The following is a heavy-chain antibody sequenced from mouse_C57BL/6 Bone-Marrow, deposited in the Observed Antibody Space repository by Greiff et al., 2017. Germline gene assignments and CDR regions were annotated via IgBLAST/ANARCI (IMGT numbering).Heavy chain of an antibody. D-gene: IGHD2-4*01. CDR1: GFNIKDDY. Sequence: VQLQQSGAELVRPGASVKLSCTASGFNIKDDYMHWVKQRPEQGLEWIGWIDPENGATEYASKFQGKATITADTSSNTAYLQLSSLTSEDTAVYYCTTGYDYDRAWFAYWGQGTLVTVSA. J-gene: IGHJ3*01. CDR3: TTGYDYDRAWFAY. V-gene: IGHV14-4*01. CDR2: IDPENGAT.